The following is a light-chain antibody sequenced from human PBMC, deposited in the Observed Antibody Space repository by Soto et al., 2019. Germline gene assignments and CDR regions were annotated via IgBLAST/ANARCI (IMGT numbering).Light chain of an antibody. CDR3: LQYSRYPVT. J-gene: IGKJ4*01. V-gene: IGKV1-5*03. Sequence: DIQMTQSPSTLSASVGDRVSITCRASQSISFWLAWYQQKPGKAPNLLIYEASLLENGVPSRFSGSGSGTEFTLTITSLQPQDFATYYCLQYSRYPVTFRGGTKVEIK. CDR2: EAS. CDR1: QSISFW.